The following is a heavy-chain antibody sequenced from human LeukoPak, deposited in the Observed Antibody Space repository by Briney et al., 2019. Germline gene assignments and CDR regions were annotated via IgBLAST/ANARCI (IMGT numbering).Heavy chain of an antibody. D-gene: IGHD2-2*01. CDR3: ARAHQYCSSTSCPDFDY. CDR1: GGTFSSYA. J-gene: IGHJ4*02. CDR2: IIPIFGTA. Sequence: ASVKVSCKASGGTFSSYAISWVRQAPGQGLERVGGIIPIFGTANYAQKFQGRVTITADESTSTAYMELSSLRSEDTAVYYCARAHQYCSSTSCPDFDYWGQGTLVTVSS. V-gene: IGHV1-69*01.